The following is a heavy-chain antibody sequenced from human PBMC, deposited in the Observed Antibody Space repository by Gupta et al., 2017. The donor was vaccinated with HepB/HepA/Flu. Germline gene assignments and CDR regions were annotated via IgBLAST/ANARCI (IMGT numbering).Heavy chain of an antibody. D-gene: IGHD3-22*01. J-gene: IGHJ4*02. CDR1: GFPFSRYA. CDR2: ISFDANHK. V-gene: IGHV3-30-3*01. CDR3: VRDPLITTPRAYYFDY. Sequence: QVQLVESGGGVVQPGRSLRLSCPVSGFPFSRYALHWVRQAPGKGLEWLAVISFDANHKYYADSVKGRFTISRDNSENTLYLQMNRLTPDDTAVYSCVRDPLITTPRAYYFDYWGQGTLVTVSS.